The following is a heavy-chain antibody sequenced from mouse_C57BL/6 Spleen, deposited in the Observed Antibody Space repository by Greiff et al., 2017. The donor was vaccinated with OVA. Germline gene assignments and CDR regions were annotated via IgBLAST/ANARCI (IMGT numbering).Heavy chain of an antibody. CDR3: ARACSVSY. D-gene: IGHD1-1*01. CDR2: IRSGSSTI. V-gene: IGHV5-17*03. CDR1: GYTFSDYG. J-gene: IGHJ2*01. Sequence: EVKLLESGAGLVKPGASLKLSCTASGYTFSDYGMRWAHQAPGQGLEWVAYIRSGSSTIYYADKVKGRATITRDKATSTLYLQMSSLRSEDSAMYYCARACSVSYWGQGTTLTVSS.